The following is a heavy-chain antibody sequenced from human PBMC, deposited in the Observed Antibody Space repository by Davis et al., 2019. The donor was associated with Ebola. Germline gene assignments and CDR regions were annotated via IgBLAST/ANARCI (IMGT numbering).Heavy chain of an antibody. D-gene: IGHD3-22*01. CDR3: ARELTFLGSTMIVVVTQNAFDI. J-gene: IGHJ3*02. Sequence: GGSLRLSCAASGFTFNIFDMHWVRQAPGRGLEWVAFVRSHGSDDHYADSVKGRFTISRDNSKNTLYLQMNSLRPEDTAVYYCARELTFLGSTMIVVVTQNAFDIWGQGTMVTVSS. V-gene: IGHV3-30*02. CDR2: VRSHGSDD. CDR1: GFTFNIFD.